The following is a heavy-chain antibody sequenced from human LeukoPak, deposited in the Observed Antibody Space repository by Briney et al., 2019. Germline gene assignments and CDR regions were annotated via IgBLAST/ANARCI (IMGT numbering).Heavy chain of an antibody. CDR2: INPNSDGT. V-gene: IGHV1-2*02. D-gene: IGHD2-2*01. CDR1: GYTFTGYY. J-gene: IGHJ6*02. CDR3: AIDIVVVPPYYYYGMDV. Sequence: ASVKVSCKASGYTFTGYYMHWVRQAPGQGLEWMGWINPNSDGTNYAQKFQGRVTMTRDTSISTAYMELSRLRSDDTAVYYCAIDIVVVPPYYYYGMDVWGQGTTVTVSS.